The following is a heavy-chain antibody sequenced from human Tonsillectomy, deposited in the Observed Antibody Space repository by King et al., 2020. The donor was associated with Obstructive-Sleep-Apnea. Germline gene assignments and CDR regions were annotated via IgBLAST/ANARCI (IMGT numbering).Heavy chain of an antibody. J-gene: IGHJ3*02. V-gene: IGHV3-48*04. CDR3: ARDSKSGSEVGAFDI. CDR2: LSSSSKTL. D-gene: IGHD1-26*01. CDR1: GFTFSDYT. Sequence: VQLVESGGGLVQPGGSLRLSCAASGFTFSDYTMNWVRQAPGKGREWVSYLSSSSKTLYYADSVKGRFTISRDNAEHSLYLQMRSLRAEETAVYYCARDSKSGSEVGAFDIWGQGTMVTVSS.